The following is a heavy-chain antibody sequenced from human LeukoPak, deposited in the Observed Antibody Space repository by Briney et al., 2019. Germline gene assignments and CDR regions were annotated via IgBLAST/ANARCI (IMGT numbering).Heavy chain of an antibody. CDR2: ISNDGSSI. CDR3: ARDAHAFNM. J-gene: IGHJ3*02. V-gene: IGHV3-30-3*01. Sequence: PGGSLRLSCAASGFTFSDYAMHWVRQAPGKGLECMAFISNDGSSIWYADSVKGRFTISRDNSKNTVSLQMNSLRAEDTAVYYCARDAHAFNMWGQGTMVTVSS. CDR1: GFTFSDYA.